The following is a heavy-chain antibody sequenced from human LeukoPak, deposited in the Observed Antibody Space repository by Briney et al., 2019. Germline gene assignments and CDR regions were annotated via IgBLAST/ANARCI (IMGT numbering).Heavy chain of an antibody. V-gene: IGHV4-59*01. J-gene: IGHJ3*02. CDR2: IYDSGST. D-gene: IGHD3-22*01. CDR3: ACLTTADAFDI. Sequence: SETLSLTCAVYGGSFSDYYWSWIRQPPGKGLEWIGYIYDSGSTNYNPSLKSRVTISVDTSNNQFSLKLSSVTAADTAVYYCACLTTADAFDIWGQGTMVTVSS. CDR1: GGSFSDYY.